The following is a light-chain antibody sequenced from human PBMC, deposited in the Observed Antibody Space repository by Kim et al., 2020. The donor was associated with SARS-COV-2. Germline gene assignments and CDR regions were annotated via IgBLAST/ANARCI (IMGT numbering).Light chain of an antibody. CDR2: RAS. V-gene: IGKV1-17*03. CDR3: LQHTTYPPT. J-gene: IGKJ2*01. CDR1: QGINTY. Sequence: SASVGDRVTITCRVSQGINTYLAWFQQKPGTVPKRLIYRASSLQNGVPSRFSGSGSGTEFTLTISSLQPEDFATYYCLQHTTYPPTFGQGTKLEI.